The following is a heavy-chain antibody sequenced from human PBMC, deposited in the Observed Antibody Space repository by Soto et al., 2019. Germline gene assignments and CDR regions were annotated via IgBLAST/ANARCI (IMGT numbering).Heavy chain of an antibody. Sequence: QVQLQESGPGLVKPSETLSLTCTVSGGSVSSGSYYWTWIRQPPGKGLEWIGYIYYSGSTNYNPSLKSRVTISVDTSKNQFSLKLSSVTAADTVVYYCARDDGDYLSWGQGTLVTVSS. CDR3: ARDDGDYLS. CDR1: GGSVSSGSYY. D-gene: IGHD4-17*01. J-gene: IGHJ4*02. CDR2: IYYSGST. V-gene: IGHV4-61*01.